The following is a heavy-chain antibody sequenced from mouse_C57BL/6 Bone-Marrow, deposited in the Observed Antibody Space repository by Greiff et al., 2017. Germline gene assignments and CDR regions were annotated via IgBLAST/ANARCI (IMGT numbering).Heavy chain of an antibody. D-gene: IGHD2-12*01. CDR3: TTSYDGSYFDY. Sequence: VQLKQSGAELVRPGASVKLSCTASGFNFKDDYMHWVKQRPEQGLEWIGRIDPDDGDTEYVSKFQGKATITVDTASNTAYLQLSSLTSEDTAVYYCTTSYDGSYFDYWGQGTTLTVSS. CDR1: GFNFKDDY. CDR2: IDPDDGDT. V-gene: IGHV14-4*01. J-gene: IGHJ2*01.